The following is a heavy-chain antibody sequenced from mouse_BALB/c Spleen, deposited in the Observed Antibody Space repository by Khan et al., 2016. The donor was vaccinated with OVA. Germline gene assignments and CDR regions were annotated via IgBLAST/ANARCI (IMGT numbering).Heavy chain of an antibody. D-gene: IGHD1-1*01. J-gene: IGHJ4*01. Sequence: QIQLVQSGPELKKPGETVKISCKASGYIFTNYGMTWVKQAPGKGLKWMGWINTYTGEPTYAVDFKGRFAFSLETSANTAHLQINNLKNEDTATYFCARTLYGSGYDYAMDYWGQGTSVTVSS. CDR3: ARTLYGSGYDYAMDY. CDR2: INTYTGEP. V-gene: IGHV9-3-1*01. CDR1: GYIFTNYG.